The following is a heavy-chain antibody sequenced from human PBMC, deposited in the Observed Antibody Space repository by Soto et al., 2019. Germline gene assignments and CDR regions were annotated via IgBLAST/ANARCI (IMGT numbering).Heavy chain of an antibody. J-gene: IGHJ3*02. CDR1: GFTFSSYA. V-gene: IGHV3-30-3*01. CDR2: ISYDGSNK. D-gene: IGHD3-22*01. Sequence: PGGSLRLSCAASGFTFSSYAMHWVRQAPGKGLEWVAVISYDGSNKYYADSVKGRFTIFRDNSKNTLYLQMNSLRAEDTAVYYCARDPVIIYYDSSGAEDAFDIWGQGTMVTVSS. CDR3: ARDPVIIYYDSSGAEDAFDI.